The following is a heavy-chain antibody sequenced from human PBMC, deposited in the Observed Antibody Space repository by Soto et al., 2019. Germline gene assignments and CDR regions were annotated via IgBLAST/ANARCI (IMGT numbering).Heavy chain of an antibody. CDR2: ISSSSSTI. Sequence: GGSLRLSCAASGFTFSSYSMNWVRQAPGKGLEWVSYISSSSSTIYYADSVKGRFTISRDNAKNSLYLQMNSLRAEDTAVSYWAREDNCLGSARYYNCFNPWGQEILIT. V-gene: IGHV3-48*01. CDR3: AREDNCLGSARYYNCFNP. CDR1: GFTFSSYS. D-gene: IGHD3-10*01. J-gene: IGHJ5*02.